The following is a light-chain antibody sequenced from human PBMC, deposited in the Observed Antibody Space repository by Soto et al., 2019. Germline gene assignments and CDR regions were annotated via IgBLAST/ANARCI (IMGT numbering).Light chain of an antibody. Sequence: QSVLTQPPSASGTPGQRVTISCSGSSSNIGRNTVQWYRQRPGTAPNLLIDSNNQRPSGVPDRFSASQSCTSASLAISGLQSEDEADYICAASDDSLNAWAFGGGTKLTVL. CDR2: SNN. J-gene: IGLJ3*02. CDR3: AASDDSLNAWA. CDR1: SSNIGRNT. V-gene: IGLV1-44*01.